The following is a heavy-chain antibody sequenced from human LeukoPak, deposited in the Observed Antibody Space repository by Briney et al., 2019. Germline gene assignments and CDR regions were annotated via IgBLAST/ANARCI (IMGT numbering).Heavy chain of an antibody. J-gene: IGHJ4*02. CDR2: IKQDGSEK. V-gene: IGHV3-7*01. D-gene: IGHD3-3*01. Sequence: PGGSLRLSCAASGFSFRNYWMSWVRQAPGKGLEWVADIKQDGSEKNYVDSVKGRFTISRDNAKNSLSLQMNSLRAEDTAVYYCARKNYDFLSGGPKHFDYWGQGTLVTVSS. CDR1: GFSFRNYW. CDR3: ARKNYDFLSGGPKHFDY.